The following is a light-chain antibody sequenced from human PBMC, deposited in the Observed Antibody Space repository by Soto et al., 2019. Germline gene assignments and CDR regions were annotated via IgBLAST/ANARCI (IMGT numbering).Light chain of an antibody. CDR1: NSNIGTKA. CDR2: KND. CDR3: ASWDDSLNGVV. J-gene: IGLJ3*02. Sequence: QSVLTQPPSASGTPGQRVTISCSGSNSNIGTKAVKWYQQLPGTAPKSLIYKNDQRPSGVPDRFSGSKSGTSASLAISGLQPEDEADYYCASWDDSLNGVVFGGGTKLT. V-gene: IGLV1-44*01.